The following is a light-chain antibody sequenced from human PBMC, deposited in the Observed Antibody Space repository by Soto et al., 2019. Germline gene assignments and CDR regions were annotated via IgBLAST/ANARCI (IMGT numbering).Light chain of an antibody. Sequence: IVVAQSPGTLSLSPGESATLSCRASQSVSSSFLAWYQQKAGQAPRLLIYGASRRATGIPDRFSGSGSGTDFTLTISRLEPEDFAVYYCQQYVSSPWAFGQGTKVEI. J-gene: IGKJ1*01. CDR2: GAS. CDR3: QQYVSSPWA. V-gene: IGKV3-20*01. CDR1: QSVSSSF.